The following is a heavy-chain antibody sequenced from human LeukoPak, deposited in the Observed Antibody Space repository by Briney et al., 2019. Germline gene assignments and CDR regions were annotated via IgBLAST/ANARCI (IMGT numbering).Heavy chain of an antibody. V-gene: IGHV5-51*01. CDR1: GYSFTSYW. J-gene: IGHJ3*02. Sequence: GESLKISRKGSGYSFTSYWIGWVRQMPGKGLEWMGIIYPGDSDTRYSPSFQGQVTISADKSISTAYLQWSSLKASDTAMYYCARPRVYYYGSGSPDHDAFDIWGQGTMVTVSS. CDR2: IYPGDSDT. CDR3: ARPRVYYYGSGSPDHDAFDI. D-gene: IGHD3-10*01.